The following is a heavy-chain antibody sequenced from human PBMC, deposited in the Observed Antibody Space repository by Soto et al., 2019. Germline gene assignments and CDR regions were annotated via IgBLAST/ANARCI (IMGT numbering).Heavy chain of an antibody. D-gene: IGHD6-19*01. CDR1: GLIFSDYH. V-gene: IGHV3-72*01. J-gene: IGHJ6*02. CDR2: IRRKANSYTT. CDR3: AMLGGWSGGSSGMDV. Sequence: EVQLVESGGGMVQPGGSLRLSCAASGLIFSDYHMDWVRQAPEKGLEWVGRIRRKANSYTTEYAASVKGRFTISRDDSKNSLYLQMTSLKSEDTAVYYCAMLGGWSGGSSGMDVWGQGTTVTVSS.